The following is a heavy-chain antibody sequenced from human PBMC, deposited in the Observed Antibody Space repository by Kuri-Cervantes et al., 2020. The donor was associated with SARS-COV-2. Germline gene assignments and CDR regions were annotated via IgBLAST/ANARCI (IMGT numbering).Heavy chain of an antibody. CDR2: ISYDGSNK. J-gene: IGHJ4*02. CDR3: ARDGYDSSGYYLDY. CDR1: GFTFSSYA. V-gene: IGHV3-30-3*01. Sequence: GESLKISCAASGFTFSSYAMHWVRQAPGKGLEWVAVISYDGSNKYYADSVKGRFTISRDNSNNTLYLQMNSLRAEDTAVYYCARDGYDSSGYYLDYWGQGTLVTVSS. D-gene: IGHD3-22*01.